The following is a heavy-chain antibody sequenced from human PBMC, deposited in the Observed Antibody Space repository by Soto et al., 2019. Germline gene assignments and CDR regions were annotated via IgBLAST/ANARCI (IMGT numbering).Heavy chain of an antibody. V-gene: IGHV1-69*01. CDR1: GGTFSSYA. Sequence: QVQLVQSRAEVKKPGSSVKVSCKAFGGTFSSYAISWVRQAPGQGLEWMGGIIPIFGTANYAQKFQGRVTITAAESTSTAYMELSSLRSEDTAVYYCASPEVNDSYLPFDYWGQGTLVTVSS. CDR3: ASPEVNDSYLPFDY. CDR2: IIPIFGTA. J-gene: IGHJ4*02. D-gene: IGHD5-18*01.